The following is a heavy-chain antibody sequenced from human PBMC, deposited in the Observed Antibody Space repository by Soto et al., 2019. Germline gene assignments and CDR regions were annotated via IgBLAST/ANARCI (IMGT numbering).Heavy chain of an antibody. CDR2: ISYDGSNK. J-gene: IGHJ4*02. D-gene: IGHD3-22*01. CDR1: GFTFSSYG. V-gene: IGHV3-30*18. Sequence: GSLRLSCAASGFTFSSYGMHWVRQAPGKGLEWVAVISYDGSNKYYADSVKGRFTISRDNSKNTLYLQMNSLRAEDTALYYCAKDKNYYDSSGYDYWGQGTLVTVSS. CDR3: AKDKNYYDSSGYDY.